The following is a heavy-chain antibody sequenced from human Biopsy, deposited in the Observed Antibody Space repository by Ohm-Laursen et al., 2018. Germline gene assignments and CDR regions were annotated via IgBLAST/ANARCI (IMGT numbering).Heavy chain of an antibody. V-gene: IGHV1-46*01. CDR3: ARGPSGVATIG. Sequence: ASVKVSCKVSGYSFTKYYINWVRQAPGQGLEWMGIINPTGGTTSYAEKFQGRVTLTRDTSTGTVYLELNSLRVEDTAVYYCARGPSGVATIGRGQGTLVTVSS. D-gene: IGHD5-24*01. CDR1: GYSFTKYY. J-gene: IGHJ4*02. CDR2: INPTGGTT.